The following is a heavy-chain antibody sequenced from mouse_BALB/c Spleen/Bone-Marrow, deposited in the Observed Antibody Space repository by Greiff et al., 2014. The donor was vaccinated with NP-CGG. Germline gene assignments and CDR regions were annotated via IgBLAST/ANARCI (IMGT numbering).Heavy chain of an antibody. J-gene: IGHJ4*01. Sequence: QVQLQQSGAELVRPGSSVKISCKASGYAFSSYWMHWVKQRPGQGLEWIGQIYPGDGDTNYNGKFKGKATLTADKSSSTAYMQLSSLTSEDSAVYFCARWITTVVAPYVMDYWGQGTSVTVSS. CDR3: ARWITTVVAPYVMDY. CDR2: IYPGDGDT. D-gene: IGHD1-1*01. CDR1: GYAFSSYW. V-gene: IGHV1-80*01.